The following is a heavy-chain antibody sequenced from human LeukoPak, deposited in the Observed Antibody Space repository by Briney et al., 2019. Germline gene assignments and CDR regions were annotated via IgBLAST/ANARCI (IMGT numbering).Heavy chain of an antibody. CDR1: GFTFSSYA. J-gene: IGHJ6*02. D-gene: IGHD3-3*01. Sequence: PGGSLRLSCAASGFTFSSYAMSWVRQAPGKGLEWVSAISGSGGSTYFADSVKGRFTISRDNSKNTLYLQMNSLRAEDTAVYYCATYLEWLLGGPYYYYYGMDVWGQGTTVTVS. CDR3: ATYLEWLLGGPYYYYYGMDV. V-gene: IGHV3-23*01. CDR2: ISGSGGST.